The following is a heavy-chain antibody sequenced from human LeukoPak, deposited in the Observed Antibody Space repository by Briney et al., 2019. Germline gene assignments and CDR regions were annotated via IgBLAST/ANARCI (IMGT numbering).Heavy chain of an antibody. CDR1: GFIFSTYA. Sequence: SGGSLRLSCVASGFIFSTYAMSWVRQVPWKGLQWVSAITGSGDSTYYADSVKGRFSISRDNSKNTLYLQMNSLRADDTAVYYCAKDLDIAAAHWGQGTLVTVSS. J-gene: IGHJ4*02. CDR3: AKDLDIAAAH. CDR2: ITGSGDST. D-gene: IGHD6-13*01. V-gene: IGHV3-23*01.